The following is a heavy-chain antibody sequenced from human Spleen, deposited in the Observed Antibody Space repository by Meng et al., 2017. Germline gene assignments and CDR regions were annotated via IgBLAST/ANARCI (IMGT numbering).Heavy chain of an antibody. CDR2: INPKSGDT. CDR1: GYTFSDYY. CDR3: ARGTMLAATGTKNAFEI. J-gene: IGHJ3*02. Sequence: ASVKVSCKASGYTFSDYYLHCVRQAPGQGLEWMAWINPKSGDTTYAQKFQGRVTMTRDTSISTASMELSSLRSDDTAVYYCARGTMLAATGTKNAFEIWGQGTMVTVS. D-gene: IGHD2-15*01. V-gene: IGHV1-2*02.